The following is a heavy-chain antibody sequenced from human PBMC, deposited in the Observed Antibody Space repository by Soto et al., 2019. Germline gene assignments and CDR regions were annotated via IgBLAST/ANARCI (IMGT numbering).Heavy chain of an antibody. V-gene: IGHV1-69*13. Sequence: GASVKVSCKASGGTFSSYAISWVRQAPGQGLEWMGGIIPIFGTANYAQKFQGRVTITADESTSTAYMELSSLRSEDTAVYYCARDHYYDSSGYWDPWGQGTLVTVSS. J-gene: IGHJ5*02. D-gene: IGHD3-22*01. CDR1: GGTFSSYA. CDR2: IIPIFGTA. CDR3: ARDHYYDSSGYWDP.